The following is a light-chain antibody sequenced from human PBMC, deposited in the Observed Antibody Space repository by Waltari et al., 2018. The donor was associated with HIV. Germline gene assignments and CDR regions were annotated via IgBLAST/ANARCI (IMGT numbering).Light chain of an antibody. CDR1: ATNIGSNS. J-gene: IGLJ2*01. Sequence: SELTQAPSASGTPGQTVTISCSGGATNIGSNSVSWYQQLPGTAPKLLLYRDNQRPSGVPDRFSGSKSGTSASLAINGLQSDDEADYYCATWDDSLNGRLFGGGTKLTVL. V-gene: IGLV1-44*01. CDR3: ATWDDSLNGRL. CDR2: RDN.